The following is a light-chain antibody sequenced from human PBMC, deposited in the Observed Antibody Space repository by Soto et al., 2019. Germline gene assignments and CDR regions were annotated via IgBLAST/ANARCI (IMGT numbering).Light chain of an antibody. V-gene: IGLV8-61*01. Sequence: QTVVTQEPSYSVSPGRTVTLTCGLSSGSVSTTNYPTWYQQTPGQPPRTLIYSTDTRSSGVPDRFSGSILGNKAALTITGAQADDESDYYCVLYMGRGIGVFGGGTQLTVL. CDR3: VLYMGRGIGV. J-gene: IGLJ7*01. CDR1: SGSVSTTNY. CDR2: STD.